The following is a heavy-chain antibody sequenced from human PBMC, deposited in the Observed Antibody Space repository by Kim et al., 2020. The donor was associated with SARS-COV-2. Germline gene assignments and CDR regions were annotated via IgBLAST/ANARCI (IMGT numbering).Heavy chain of an antibody. CDR3: AKDPPLYSSGWSDENH. CDR1: GFTFSTYG. J-gene: IGHJ5*02. D-gene: IGHD6-19*01. Sequence: GGSLRLSCAASGFTFSTYGMSWVRQAPGKGLEWVASIRNSGLNTDYAESVKGRFTISRDNSKNTLFLQMHSLRVVDTAVYYCAKDPPLYSSGWSDENHWGLGTLVTVSS. V-gene: IGHV3-23*01. CDR2: IRNSGLNT.